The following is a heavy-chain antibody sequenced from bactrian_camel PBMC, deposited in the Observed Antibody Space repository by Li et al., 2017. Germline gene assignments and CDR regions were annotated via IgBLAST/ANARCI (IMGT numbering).Heavy chain of an antibody. J-gene: IGHJ4*01. CDR2: IYRDGGAT. V-gene: IGHV3S54*01. D-gene: IGHD6*01. Sequence: HVQLVESGGGSVQAGGSLRLSCAASGYTASINCVGWFRRVGNEREGVASIYRDGGATHYADSVTGRFTISQDSARNTVYLQMNNLQPEDTATYYCAEGRGSHGEHCYSLNYWGQGTQVTVSS. CDR3: AEGRGSHGEHCYSLNY. CDR1: GYTASINC.